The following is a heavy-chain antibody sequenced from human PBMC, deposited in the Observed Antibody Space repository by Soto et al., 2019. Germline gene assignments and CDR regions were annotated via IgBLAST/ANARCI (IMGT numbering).Heavy chain of an antibody. CDR3: ARAYSGYDFGYYYGMDV. D-gene: IGHD5-12*01. Sequence: QLQLQESGSGLVKPSQTLSLTCAVSGGSISSGGYSWSWIRQPPGKGLEWIGYIYHSGSTYYNPSLKSRVTISVDRSKNQFSLKLSSVTAADTAVYYCARAYSGYDFGYYYGMDVWGQGTTVTVSS. V-gene: IGHV4-30-2*01. J-gene: IGHJ6*02. CDR2: IYHSGST. CDR1: GGSISSGGYS.